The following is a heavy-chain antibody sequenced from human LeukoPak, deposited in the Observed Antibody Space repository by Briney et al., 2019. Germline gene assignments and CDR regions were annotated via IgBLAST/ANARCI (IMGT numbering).Heavy chain of an antibody. CDR2: INPNSGGT. J-gene: IGHJ4*02. CDR3: ARLGPYCSSTSCYSDYFDY. V-gene: IGHV1-2*02. CDR1: GYTFTGYY. Sequence: ASVKVSCKASGYTFTGYYMHWVRQAPGQGLEWMGWINPNSGGTNYAQKFQGRVTMTRDTSISTAYMELSRLRSDDTAVYYCARLGPYCSSTSCYSDYFDYWGQGTLVTVSS. D-gene: IGHD2-2*01.